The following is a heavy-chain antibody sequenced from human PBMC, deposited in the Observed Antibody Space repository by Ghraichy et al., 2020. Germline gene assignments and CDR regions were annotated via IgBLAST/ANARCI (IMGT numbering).Heavy chain of an antibody. J-gene: IGHJ4*02. CDR2: ISWNSGRI. D-gene: IGHD4-11*01. V-gene: IGHV3-9*01. CDR1: GFTFDDSD. CDR3: TKAPTGLYFDY. Sequence: SLNISCVGSGFTFDDSDMHWVRQVPGKGLEWVSGISWNSGRIIYADSVKGRFTISRDNAKNSLYLQMNSLRAEDTALYYCTKAPTGLYFDYWGQGTLVTVSS.